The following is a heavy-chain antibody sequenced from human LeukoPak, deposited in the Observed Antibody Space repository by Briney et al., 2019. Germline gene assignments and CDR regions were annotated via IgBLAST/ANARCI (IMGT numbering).Heavy chain of an antibody. CDR2: SSGSGGST. D-gene: IGHD3-3*02. CDR1: GFTFSSYA. CDR3: PKDLPRRDHFWRGVYYSDY. Sequence: GGSLRLSCAASGFTFSSYAMSWVRQAPGKGLEWVSASSGSGGSTYYADSVKGRFTISRDNSKNTLYLQMNSLRAEDTAVYYLPKDLPRRDHFWRGVYYSDYRGPGTLVTVSP. J-gene: IGHJ4*02. V-gene: IGHV3-23*01.